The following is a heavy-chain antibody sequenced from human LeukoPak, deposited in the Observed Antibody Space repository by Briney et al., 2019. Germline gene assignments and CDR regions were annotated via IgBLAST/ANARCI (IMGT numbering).Heavy chain of an antibody. D-gene: IGHD3-9*01. V-gene: IGHV1-69*13. CDR2: IIPIFGTA. CDR1: GGTFSSYA. J-gene: IGHJ6*03. CDR3: ARNYDILTGYRGYYYMDV. Sequence: SVKVSXKASGGTFSSYAISWVRQAPGQGLEWMGRIIPIFGTANYAQKFQGRVTITADESTSTAYMELSSLRSEDTAVYYCARNYDILTGYRGYYYMDVWGKGTTVTVSS.